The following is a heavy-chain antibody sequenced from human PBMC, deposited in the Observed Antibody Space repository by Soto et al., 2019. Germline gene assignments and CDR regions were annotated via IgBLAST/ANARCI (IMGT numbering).Heavy chain of an antibody. Sequence: PSHTLSLTCDISGDSVSSNSAGWYWIRQTPSRGLEWLGRTYYKSKWYYTYAASVKSRITVSPDTSKNQFSLQLTSVTPEDTAVYYCARGSWDDVSGHYYMDVWDKGTTVTVSS. CDR1: GDSVSSNSAG. CDR3: ARGSWDDVSGHYYMDV. CDR2: TYYKSKWYY. V-gene: IGHV6-1*01. D-gene: IGHD1-1*01. J-gene: IGHJ6*03.